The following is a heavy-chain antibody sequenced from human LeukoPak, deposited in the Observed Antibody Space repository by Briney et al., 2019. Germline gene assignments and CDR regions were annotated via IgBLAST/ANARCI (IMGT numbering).Heavy chain of an antibody. CDR2: ISGSGGST. J-gene: IGHJ4*02. CDR1: GFTFSSYA. CDR3: AKVVRFLEWLPFDY. V-gene: IGHV3-23*01. Sequence: SGGSLRLSCAASGFTFSSYAMSWVRQAPGKGLEWVSAISGSGGSTYYADSVKGRFTISRDNSKNTLYLQMNSLRAEDTAVYYCAKVVRFLEWLPFDYWGQGTLVTVSS. D-gene: IGHD3-3*01.